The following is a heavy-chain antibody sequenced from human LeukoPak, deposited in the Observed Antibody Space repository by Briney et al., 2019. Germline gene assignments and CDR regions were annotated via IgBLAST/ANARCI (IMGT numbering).Heavy chain of an antibody. D-gene: IGHD2-15*01. Sequence: ASETLSLTCTVSGGSISSYYWSWIRQPAGKGLEWIGRIYTSGSTNHNPSLKSRVTMSVDTSKNQFSLKLSSVTAADTAVYYCARDRYCSGGSCWAWFDPWGQGTLVTVSS. CDR2: IYTSGST. CDR3: ARDRYCSGGSCWAWFDP. CDR1: GGSISSYY. V-gene: IGHV4-4*07. J-gene: IGHJ5*02.